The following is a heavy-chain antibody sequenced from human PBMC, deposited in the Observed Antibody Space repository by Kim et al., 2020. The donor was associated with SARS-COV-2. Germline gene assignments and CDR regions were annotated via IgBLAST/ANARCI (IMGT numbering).Heavy chain of an antibody. Sequence: SETLSLTCTVSGGSISSSSYYWGWIRQPPGKGLEWIGSIYYSGSTYYNPSLKSRVTISVDMSKNQFSLKLSSVTAADTAVYYCAKTSNSLPHGDYYFDSWGQGTLVTVSS. CDR2: IYYSGST. CDR1: GGSISSSSYY. D-gene: IGHD2-2*01. V-gene: IGHV4-39*01. J-gene: IGHJ4*02. CDR3: AKTSNSLPHGDYYFDS.